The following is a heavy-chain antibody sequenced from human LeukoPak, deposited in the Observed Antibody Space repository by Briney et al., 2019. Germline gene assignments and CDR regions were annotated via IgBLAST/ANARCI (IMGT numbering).Heavy chain of an antibody. V-gene: IGHV3-48*03. J-gene: IGHJ6*02. CDR2: ISSSGSAI. Sequence: PGGSLRLSCAASGFTFSSYEMNWVRLAPGKGLEWVSHISSSGSAIYYAGSVKGRFTISRDNAKNSLFLQLNSLSAEDTAIHYCAREDAYYYYGMDVWGQGTTVTVSS. CDR3: AREDAYYYYGMDV. CDR1: GFTFSSYE.